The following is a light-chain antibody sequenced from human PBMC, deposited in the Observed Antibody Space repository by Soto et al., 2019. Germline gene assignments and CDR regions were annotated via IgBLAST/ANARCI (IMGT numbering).Light chain of an antibody. CDR2: GAS. CDR3: QQYGNSPWT. J-gene: IGKJ1*01. Sequence: EIVLTQSPGTLSLSPGERATLSCRASQSGSSSYLAWYQQKPGQAPRLLIYGASSSATGIPDRFSGSGSGTDFTLTISRLEPEDFAVYYCQQYGNSPWTFGQGTKVEIK. CDR1: QSGSSSY. V-gene: IGKV3-20*01.